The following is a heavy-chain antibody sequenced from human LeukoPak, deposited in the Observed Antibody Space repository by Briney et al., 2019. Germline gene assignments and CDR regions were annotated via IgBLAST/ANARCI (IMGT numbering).Heavy chain of an antibody. CDR1: GFTFDDYA. CDR3: AKSGYSLIDY. CDR2: ISWNSGSI. J-gene: IGHJ4*02. D-gene: IGHD5-18*01. Sequence: GRSLRLSCAASGFTFDDYAMHWVRQAPGKGLERVSGISWNSGSIGFADSVKGRFTISRDNAKNSLYLQMNSLRAEDTALYYCAKSGYSLIDYWGQGTLVTVSS. V-gene: IGHV3-9*01.